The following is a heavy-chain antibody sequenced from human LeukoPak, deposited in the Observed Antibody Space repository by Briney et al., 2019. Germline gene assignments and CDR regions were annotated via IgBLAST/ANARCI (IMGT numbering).Heavy chain of an antibody. J-gene: IGHJ6*03. CDR3: ARGRAKVYYYYYMDV. CDR2: ISSSGSTI. V-gene: IGHV3-11*04. CDR1: GFTFSDYY. Sequence: PGGSLRLSCAASGFTFSDYYMSWIRQAPGKGLEWVSYISSSGSTIYYADSVKGRFTISRDNAKNSLYLQMNSLRAEDTAVYYCARGRAKVYYYYYMDVWGKGTTVTVSS.